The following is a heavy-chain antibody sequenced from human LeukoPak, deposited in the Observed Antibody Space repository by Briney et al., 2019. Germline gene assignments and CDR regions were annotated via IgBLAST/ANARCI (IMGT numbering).Heavy chain of an antibody. CDR1: GYTFTSYD. D-gene: IGHD3-9*01. J-gene: IGHJ3*02. CDR3: ARALRYFDWALLAFDI. V-gene: IGHV1-8*01. CDR2: MNPNSGNT. Sequence: ASEKVSCKASGYTFTSYDINWVRQATGQGLEWMGWMNPNSGNTGYAQKFQGRVTMTRNASISTAYMELSSLRSEDTAVHYCARALRYFDWALLAFDIWGQGTMVTVSS.